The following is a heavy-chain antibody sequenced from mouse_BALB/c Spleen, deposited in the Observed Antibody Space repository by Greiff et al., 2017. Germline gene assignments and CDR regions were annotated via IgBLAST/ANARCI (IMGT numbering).Heavy chain of an antibody. CDR3: ARSETTMISFAY. V-gene: IGHV1-7*01. CDR1: GYTFTSYW. Sequence: VQLQQSGAELAKPGASVKMSCKASGYTFTSYWMHWVKQRPGQGLEWIGYINPSTGYTEYNQKFKDKATLNVDKSSNTAYMQLSSLTSEDSAVYYCARSETTMISFAYWGQGTLVTVSA. CDR2: INPSTGYT. J-gene: IGHJ3*01. D-gene: IGHD2-4*01.